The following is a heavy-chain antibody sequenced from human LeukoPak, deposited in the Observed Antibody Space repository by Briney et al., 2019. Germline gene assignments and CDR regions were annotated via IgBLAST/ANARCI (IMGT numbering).Heavy chain of an antibody. D-gene: IGHD1-1*01. CDR3: ARLNWNDGAFDI. CDR2: INHSGST. Sequence: SETLSLTCAVYGGSFSGYYWSWIRQPPGKGLGWIGEINHSGSTNYNPSLKSRVTISVDTSKNQFSLKLSSVTAADTAVYYCARLNWNDGAFDIWGQGTMVTVSS. CDR1: GGSFSGYY. V-gene: IGHV4-34*01. J-gene: IGHJ3*02.